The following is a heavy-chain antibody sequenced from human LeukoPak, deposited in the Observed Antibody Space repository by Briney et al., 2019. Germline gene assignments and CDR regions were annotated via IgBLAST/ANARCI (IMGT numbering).Heavy chain of an antibody. Sequence: SETLSLSCTVSGGSISSYYWSWIRQPPGKGLEWIGYIYYSGSTNYNPSLKSRVTISVDTSKNQFSLKLSSMTAADTAVYYCARDLRSYSSSEYYYYGMDVWGQGTTVTVSS. CDR3: ARDLRSYSSSEYYYYGMDV. D-gene: IGHD6-6*01. V-gene: IGHV4-59*01. J-gene: IGHJ6*02. CDR1: GGSISSYY. CDR2: IYYSGST.